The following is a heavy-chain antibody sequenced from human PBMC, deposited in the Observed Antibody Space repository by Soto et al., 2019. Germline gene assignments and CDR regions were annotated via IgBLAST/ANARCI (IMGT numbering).Heavy chain of an antibody. V-gene: IGHV1-18*01. D-gene: IGHD5-12*01. Sequence: QVPLVQSGAEVKKPGASVKVSCKASGYTFTSYGISWVRQAPGQGLAWMGWISAYNGNTNYAQKLQGRVTMTTDTSTSPAYMELRSLRSDDTAVYYCAIDWPRREGSGYDTLTDYWVQGTLVTVCS. CDR3: AIDWPRREGSGYDTLTDY. CDR2: ISAYNGNT. CDR1: GYTFTSYG. J-gene: IGHJ4*02.